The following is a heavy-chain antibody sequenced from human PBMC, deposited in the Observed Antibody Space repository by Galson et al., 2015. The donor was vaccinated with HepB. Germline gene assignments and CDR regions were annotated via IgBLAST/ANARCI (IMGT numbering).Heavy chain of an antibody. CDR1: GFTFSSYS. Sequence: SLRLSCAASGFTFSSYSMNWVRQAPGKGLEWVSYISSSSSTIYYADSVKGRFTISRDNAKNSLYLQMNSLRAEDTAVYYCASYDSSGYSLGGMDVWGQGTTVTVSS. D-gene: IGHD3-22*01. J-gene: IGHJ6*02. CDR2: ISSSSSTI. V-gene: IGHV3-48*01. CDR3: ASYDSSGYSLGGMDV.